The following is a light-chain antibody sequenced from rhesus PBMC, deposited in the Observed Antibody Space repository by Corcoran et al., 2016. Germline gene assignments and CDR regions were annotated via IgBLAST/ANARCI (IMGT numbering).Light chain of an antibody. V-gene: IGKV2-104*02. J-gene: IGKJ4*01. CDR2: EVS. CDR1: QSLLHSGGKTY. CDR3: RQGIQLPLT. Sequence: DIVMTQTPLSLPVTPGEPASISCRSSQSLLHSGGKTYLYWYLQKPGPSPQLFIYEVSNRASGVPDRVSGSGSGNDFTLKISRVEAEDVGVYYCRQGIQLPLTFGGGTKVEIK.